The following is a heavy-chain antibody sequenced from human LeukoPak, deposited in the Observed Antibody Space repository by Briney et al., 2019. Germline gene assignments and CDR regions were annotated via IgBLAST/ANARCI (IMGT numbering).Heavy chain of an antibody. D-gene: IGHD3-9*01. CDR1: GYTFTSYG. V-gene: IGHV1-18*04. Sequence: ASVKVSCKASGYTFTSYGISWVRQAPGQGLEWMGWISAYNGNTNYAQKLQGRVTMTTDTSTSTAYMELRSLRSDDTAVYYCARDYDILTGYSYNWFDPWGQGTLVTVSS. CDR3: ARDYDILTGYSYNWFDP. J-gene: IGHJ5*02. CDR2: ISAYNGNT.